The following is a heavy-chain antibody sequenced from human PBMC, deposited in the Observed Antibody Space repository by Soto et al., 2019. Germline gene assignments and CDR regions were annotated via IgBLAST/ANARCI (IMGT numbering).Heavy chain of an antibody. J-gene: IGHJ4*02. CDR2: INADSGET. V-gene: IGHV1-18*04. D-gene: IGHD4-17*01. CDR1: GYTFTTNG. Sequence: QVQLVQSGAEVKESGASVKVSCKSSGYTFTTNGVSLVRQGPGHGLEWTGWINADSGETRYAQTIQGRVTMTTDTSKRTAYMDLRSVTSDDTAVDYCARDLGYCDYGTDYWGQGSLVNVSS. CDR3: ARDLGYCDYGTDY.